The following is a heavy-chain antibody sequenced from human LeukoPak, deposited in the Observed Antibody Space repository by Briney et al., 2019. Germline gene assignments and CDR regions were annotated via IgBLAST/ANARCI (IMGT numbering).Heavy chain of an antibody. Sequence: GASVTVSCKPSNYTFISYGMSWVRQAPGQGLEWMGWISPYNGNANYAQNFQGRVTMTTDTSTSTAYMELRSLRSDDTAVYYCARDQLSWLSDAFDLWGQGTMVTVSS. V-gene: IGHV1-18*01. CDR2: ISPYNGNA. CDR3: ARDQLSWLSDAFDL. J-gene: IGHJ3*01. CDR1: NYTFISYG. D-gene: IGHD6-19*01.